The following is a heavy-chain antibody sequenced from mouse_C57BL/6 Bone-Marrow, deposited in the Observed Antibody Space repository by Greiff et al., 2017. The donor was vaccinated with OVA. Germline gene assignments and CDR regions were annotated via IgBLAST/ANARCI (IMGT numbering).Heavy chain of an antibody. CDR3: ARHEGGNYGEYYFDN. V-gene: IGHV1-62-2*01. CDR1: GYTFTEYT. J-gene: IGHJ2*01. D-gene: IGHD2-1*01. CDR2: FYPGSGCI. Sequence: QVQLQQSGAELVKPGASVKLSCKASGYTFTEYTIHWVKQRPGQGLEWIGWFYPGSGCIKYNEKFKDKATLTADKSSSTAYMERSRLTSEGSAVYFCARHEGGNYGEYYFDNWGQGTTLTVSS.